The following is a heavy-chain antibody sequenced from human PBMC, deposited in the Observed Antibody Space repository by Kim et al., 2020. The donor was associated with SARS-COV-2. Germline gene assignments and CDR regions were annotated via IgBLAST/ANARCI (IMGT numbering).Heavy chain of an antibody. V-gene: IGHV4-39*01. CDR1: GGLIRSSSHY. CDR2: IYYSGDT. J-gene: IGHJ4*01. Sequence: SETLSLTCSVSGGLIRSSSHYWGWIRQPPGKGLEWIGSIYYSGDTYSNPSLTRRVTMSLDTSKNQFSMKLTSVTAADTAVYYCARVSQNTWYGAVNDYF. CDR3: ARVSQNTWYGAVNDYF. D-gene: IGHD3-10*01.